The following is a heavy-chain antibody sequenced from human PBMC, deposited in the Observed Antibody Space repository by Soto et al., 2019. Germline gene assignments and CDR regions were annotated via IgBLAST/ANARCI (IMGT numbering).Heavy chain of an antibody. CDR1: GGSVSSGSSY. Sequence: QVQLQESGPGLVKPSETLSLTCTVSGGSVSSGSSYWSWIRQPPGKGLESIGFIYYSGSTNYNPSFKSLVTISIDPSKQQSSLTPSLVTAADTAVYYSARESFHNDSSGSNAPLYLDVWGPGPTVTGSS. CDR3: ARESFHNDSSGSNAPLYLDV. V-gene: IGHV4-61*01. CDR2: IYYSGST. D-gene: IGHD3-22*01. J-gene: IGHJ6*01.